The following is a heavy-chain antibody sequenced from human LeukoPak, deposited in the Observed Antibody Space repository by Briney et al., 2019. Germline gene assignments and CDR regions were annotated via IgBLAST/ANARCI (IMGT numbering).Heavy chain of an antibody. Sequence: GGSLRLSCAASGFTFSDYYMSWVRQAPGKGLEWVSYISSSGSTIYYADSVKGRFTISRDNAKNSLYLQMNSLRAEDTAVYYCASGAYCTNGVCYTDAFDIWGQGTMVTVSS. CDR3: ASGAYCTNGVCYTDAFDI. J-gene: IGHJ3*02. V-gene: IGHV3-11*04. CDR2: ISSSGSTI. CDR1: GFTFSDYY. D-gene: IGHD2-8*01.